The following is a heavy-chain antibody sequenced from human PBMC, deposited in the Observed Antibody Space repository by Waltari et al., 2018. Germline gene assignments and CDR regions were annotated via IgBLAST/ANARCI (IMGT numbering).Heavy chain of an antibody. V-gene: IGHV3-48*01. CDR3: ARDIGFTEVAVDAFHR. D-gene: IGHD6-19*01. Sequence: EVQLVESGGGLVQPGGSLRLSCVGSGFIFSSYGMTWVHQAPGKGLEWVSYISSSGRIIYNADSVKGRFTISRDNGKNSLYLQMNSLRAEDTAVYFCARDIGFTEVAVDAFHRWGQGTMVTVSS. CDR2: ISSSGRII. CDR1: GFIFSSYG. J-gene: IGHJ3*02.